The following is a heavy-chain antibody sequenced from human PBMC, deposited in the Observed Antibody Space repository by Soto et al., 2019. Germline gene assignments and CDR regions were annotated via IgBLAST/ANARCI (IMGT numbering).Heavy chain of an antibody. J-gene: IGHJ3*01. Sequence: GGSLRLSCAASGFTFSRYGFHWVRQAPGKGLEWVAVIVRDGNRKFNADSVEGRFTISRDKSNDTLYLQMNSLRAEHTAVYYCARDDAFENENGFDVWGQGTMVTVSS. CDR2: IVRDGNRK. V-gene: IGHV3-33*01. CDR1: GFTFSRYG. CDR3: ARDDAFENENGFDV. D-gene: IGHD1-1*01.